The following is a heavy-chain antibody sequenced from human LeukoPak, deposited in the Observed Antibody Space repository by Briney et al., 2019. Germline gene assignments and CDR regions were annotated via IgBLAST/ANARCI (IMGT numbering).Heavy chain of an antibody. CDR2: IYYSGST. CDR1: GGSISSYY. D-gene: IGHD2-2*01. Sequence: PSETLSLTCTVSGGSISSYYWSWIRQPPGKGLEWLGYIYYSGSTNYNPSLKSRVTISVDTSKNQFSLKLSSVTAADTAVYYCARDLIESCSSTSCYQWFDPWGQGTLVTVSS. CDR3: ARDLIESCSSTSCYQWFDP. J-gene: IGHJ5*02. V-gene: IGHV4-59*01.